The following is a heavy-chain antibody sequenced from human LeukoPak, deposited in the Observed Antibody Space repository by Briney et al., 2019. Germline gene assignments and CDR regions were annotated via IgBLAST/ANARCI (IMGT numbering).Heavy chain of an antibody. D-gene: IGHD3-22*01. CDR1: GFTFSSYA. CDR3: AKHSTYESALLGFDP. CDR2: ISYDGSNK. V-gene: IGHV3-30*04. J-gene: IGHJ5*02. Sequence: GRSLRLSCAASGFTFSSYAMHWVRQAPGKGLEWVAVISYDGSNKYYADSVKGRFTISRDNSKNTLYLQMNSLRAEDTAVYYCAKHSTYESALLGFDPWGQGTLVTVSS.